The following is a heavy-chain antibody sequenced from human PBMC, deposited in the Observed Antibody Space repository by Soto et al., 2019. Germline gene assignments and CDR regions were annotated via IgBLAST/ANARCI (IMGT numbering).Heavy chain of an antibody. J-gene: IGHJ4*02. Sequence: PGGSLRLSCAASGFTFSSYALSWVRQAPGKGLEWVSAISGSGGSTYYADSVKGRFTISRDNSKNTLYLQMNSLRAEDTAVYYCAKDRKFSYYDSSGYSKFWDYWGQGTLVTVSS. CDR2: ISGSGGST. V-gene: IGHV3-23*01. CDR1: GFTFSSYA. CDR3: AKDRKFSYYDSSGYSKFWDY. D-gene: IGHD3-22*01.